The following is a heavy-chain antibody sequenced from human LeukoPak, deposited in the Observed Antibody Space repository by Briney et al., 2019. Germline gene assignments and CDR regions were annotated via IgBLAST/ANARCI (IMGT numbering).Heavy chain of an antibody. D-gene: IGHD1-26*01. CDR3: AREPYSGSYLYYFDY. CDR1: GGSISSSSYY. J-gene: IGHJ4*02. V-gene: IGHV4-61*01. CDR2: IYYSGST. Sequence: KTSETLSLTCTISGGSISSSSYYWGWIRQPPGKGLEWIGYIYYSGSTNYNPSLKSRVTISVDTSKNQFSLKLSSVTAADTAVYYCAREPYSGSYLYYFDYWGQGTLVTVSS.